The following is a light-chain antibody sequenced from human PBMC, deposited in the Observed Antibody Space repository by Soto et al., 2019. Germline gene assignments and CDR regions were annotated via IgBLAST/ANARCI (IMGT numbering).Light chain of an antibody. CDR1: QSVGSH. J-gene: IGKJ5*01. CDR2: DAS. CDR3: QHRSIWPVS. Sequence: IVLTHSPYPLSFSPEDSATLSCRASQSVGSHLAWYQQKPGQAPRLLMFDASNRATGIPARFSGSGSGTDFTLTISSLEPEDFAVYYCQHRSIWPVSFGQGTRLEIK. V-gene: IGKV3-11*01.